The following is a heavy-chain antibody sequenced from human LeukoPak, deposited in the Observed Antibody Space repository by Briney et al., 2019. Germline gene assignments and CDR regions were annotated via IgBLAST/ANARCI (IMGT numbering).Heavy chain of an antibody. CDR3: AKDATASPYFHWFDN. D-gene: IGHD3-9*01. J-gene: IGHJ4*02. CDR2: ISSGDRT. CDR1: GFTFSSYA. V-gene: IGHV3-23*01. Sequence: PGGSLRLSCAASGFTFSSYAMNWVRQAPGKGLEWVAGISSGDRTFHAESVKGRFTISRDKSKDTLYLQMNSLRAEDTAVYYCAKDATASPYFHWFDNWGQGTQVIVCS.